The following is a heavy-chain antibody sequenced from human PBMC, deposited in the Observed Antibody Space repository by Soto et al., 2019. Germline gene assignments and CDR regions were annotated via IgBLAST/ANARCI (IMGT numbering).Heavy chain of an antibody. CDR3: AKQVKSATVACAV. D-gene: IGHD2-15*01. V-gene: IGHV3-33*03. CDR2: IWHDGSNK. CDR1: GFTFNKYC. J-gene: IGHJ3*01. Sequence: QVQLVESGGGVVQPGRSLRLSCAASGFTFNKYCMHWVRQNPGKGLEWVAAIWHDGSNKYYADSVKGRFTISRDNSQNTVDLQMNSLTTEDTAQYYCAKQVKSATVACAVWGQGTMLTVSS.